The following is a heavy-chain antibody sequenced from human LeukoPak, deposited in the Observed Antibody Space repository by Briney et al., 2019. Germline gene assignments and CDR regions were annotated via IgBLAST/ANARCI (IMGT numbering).Heavy chain of an antibody. J-gene: IGHJ6*03. D-gene: IGHD3-10*01. Sequence: SETLSLTCAVYGGSFSGYYWSWIRQPPGKGLEWIGEINHSGSTNYNPSLKSRVTISVDTSKNQFSLKLSSVTAADTAVYHCAGGPGGRLWFGLESPPYYYYMDVWGKGTTVTVSS. CDR1: GGSFSGYY. V-gene: IGHV4-34*01. CDR2: INHSGST. CDR3: AGGPGGRLWFGLESPPYYYYMDV.